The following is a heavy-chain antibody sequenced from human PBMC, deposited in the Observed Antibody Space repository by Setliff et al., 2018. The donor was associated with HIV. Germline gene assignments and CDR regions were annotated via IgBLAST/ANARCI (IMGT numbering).Heavy chain of an antibody. CDR3: ARGLPADGYAFDL. CDR1: GYRFSSYG. CDR2: INVHNGDT. Sequence: ASVKVSCQASGYRFSSYGITWVRHAPGQGLEWIGWINVHNGDTKFAQRFQDRLTMTTDTSTPTAYMDLRSLRSDDTAVYYCARGLPADGYAFDLWGQGTMVTVSS. J-gene: IGHJ3*01. D-gene: IGHD6-13*01. V-gene: IGHV1-18*01.